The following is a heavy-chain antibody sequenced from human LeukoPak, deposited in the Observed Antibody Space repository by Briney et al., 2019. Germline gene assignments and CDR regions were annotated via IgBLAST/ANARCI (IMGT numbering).Heavy chain of an antibody. V-gene: IGHV3-21*01. CDR2: ISSSSSYI. Sequence: SGGSLRLSCAASGFTFSSYGMSWVRQAPGKGLEWVSSISSSSSYIYYADSVKGRFTISRDNAKNSLYLQMNSLRAEDTAVYYCAREYYYDSSGYYLGGGDYWGQGTLVTVSS. J-gene: IGHJ4*02. CDR1: GFTFSSYG. D-gene: IGHD3-22*01. CDR3: AREYYYDSSGYYLGGGDY.